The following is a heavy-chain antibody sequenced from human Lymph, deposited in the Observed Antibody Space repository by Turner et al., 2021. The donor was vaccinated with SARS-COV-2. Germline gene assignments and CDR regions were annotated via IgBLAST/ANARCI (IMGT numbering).Heavy chain of an antibody. V-gene: IGHV4-30-4*01. J-gene: IGHJ4*02. CDR2: IYCSGST. D-gene: IGHD2-8*01. CDR3: ARVVVLRRAYFDY. CDR1: GGSISSGDYY. Sequence: QVQLQESGPGLVKPSQTLSLTCTVSGGSISSGDYYWSWIRQPPGKGLEWIGYIYCSGSTYYNPSLKSRVTISVDTSKNQFSLKLSSVTAADTAVYYCARVVVLRRAYFDYWGQGTLVTVSS.